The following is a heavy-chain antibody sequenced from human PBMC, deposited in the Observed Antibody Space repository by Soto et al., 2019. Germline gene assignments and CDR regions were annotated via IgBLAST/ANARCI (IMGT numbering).Heavy chain of an antibody. CDR1: GFTVSSTH. D-gene: IGHD3-10*01. CDR3: ARVRPLGGPGDAFDI. CDR2: IYSGGST. J-gene: IGHJ3*02. V-gene: IGHV3-53*04. Sequence: HPGGSLRLSCAASGFTVSSTHMSWVRQAPGKGLEWVSVIYSGGSTYYADSVKGRFTISRHNSKNTLYLQMNSLRAEDTAVYYCARVRPLGGPGDAFDIWGQGTMVTVSS.